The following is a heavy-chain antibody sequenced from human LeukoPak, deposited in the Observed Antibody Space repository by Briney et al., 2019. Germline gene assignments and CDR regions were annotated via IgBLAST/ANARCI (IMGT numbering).Heavy chain of an antibody. CDR2: VSGSGGRGAT. CDR3: AKDIAASGLPRIFDF. CDR1: GFTFINYV. V-gene: IGHV3-23*01. D-gene: IGHD6-13*01. J-gene: IGHJ4*02. Sequence: GGSLRLSCEASGFTFINYVMSWVRQVPGKGPEGVSSVSGSGGRGATYYRDSVEGRFTISRDNSKTTVFLQMNGLSADDTAVYYCAKDIAASGLPRIFDFWGQGILVTVSS.